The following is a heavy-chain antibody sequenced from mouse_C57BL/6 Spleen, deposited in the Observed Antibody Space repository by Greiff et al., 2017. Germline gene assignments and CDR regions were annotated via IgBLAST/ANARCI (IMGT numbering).Heavy chain of an antibody. CDR2: IAPSDSYT. Sequence: QVHVKQPGAELVKPGASVKLSCKASGYTFTSYWMQWVKQRPGQGLEWIGEIAPSDSYTNYNHKFEGKATLTVDTSSSTAYMQLSSLASEYSAVYYCARRVYGNYGFDVWGTGTTVTVSS. CDR3: ARRVYGNYGFDV. D-gene: IGHD2-1*01. J-gene: IGHJ1*03. V-gene: IGHV1-50*01. CDR1: GYTFTSYW.